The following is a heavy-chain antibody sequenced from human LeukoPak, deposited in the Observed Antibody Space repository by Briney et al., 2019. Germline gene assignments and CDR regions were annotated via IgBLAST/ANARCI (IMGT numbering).Heavy chain of an antibody. V-gene: IGHV4-38-2*02. Sequence: SETLSLTCTVSGYSISSGYYWGWIRQPPGKGQEWIGSIYHSGSTNYNPSLKSRVTISVDTSKNQFSLKLSSVTAADTAVYYCARGPCSGGSCYCPHYYYYYYYMDVWGKGTTVTVSS. D-gene: IGHD2-15*01. J-gene: IGHJ6*03. CDR3: ARGPCSGGSCYCPHYYYYYYYMDV. CDR2: IYHSGST. CDR1: GYSISSGYY.